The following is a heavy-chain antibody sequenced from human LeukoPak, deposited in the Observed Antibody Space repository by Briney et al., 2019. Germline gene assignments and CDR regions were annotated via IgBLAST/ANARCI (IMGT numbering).Heavy chain of an antibody. D-gene: IGHD3-22*01. CDR2: IYYSGST. V-gene: IGHV4-59*01. CDR3: ARDRYYDSSGYYFLDY. J-gene: IGHJ4*02. Sequence: SETLSLTCTVSGGSISSYYWSWIRQPPGKGLEWIGYIYYSGSTNYNPSLKSRVTISVDTSKNQFSLKLSSVTAADTAVYYCARDRYYDSSGYYFLDYWGQGTLVTVPS. CDR1: GGSISSYY.